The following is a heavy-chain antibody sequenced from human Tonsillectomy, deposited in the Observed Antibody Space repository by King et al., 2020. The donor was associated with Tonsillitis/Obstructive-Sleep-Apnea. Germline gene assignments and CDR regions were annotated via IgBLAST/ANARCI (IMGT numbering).Heavy chain of an antibody. CDR1: GGSFSGYY. D-gene: IGHD3-3*01. Sequence: VQLQQWGAGLLKPSETLSLTCAVYGGSFSGYYWSWIRQPPGKGLEWIGEINHSGSTNYNPSLKSRVTISVDTSKNQFSLKLSSVTAADTAVYYCARGGGNYDVWSGYSVYYYYMDVWGKGTTFTVSS. V-gene: IGHV4-34*01. CDR3: ARGGGNYDVWSGYSVYYYYMDV. CDR2: INHSGST. J-gene: IGHJ6*03.